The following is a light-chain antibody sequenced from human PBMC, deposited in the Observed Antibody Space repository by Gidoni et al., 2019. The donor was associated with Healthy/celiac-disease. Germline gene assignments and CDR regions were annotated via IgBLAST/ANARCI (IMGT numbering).Light chain of an antibody. V-gene: IGKV3-20*01. CDR2: GAS. CDR3: QQYGSLCS. Sequence: EIVLTQSPGTLSLSPGERATLSCRASQSVSSSYLAWYQQKPGQAPRLLIYGASSRATGIPDRCSGSGSGTDFTLTISRLEPEDFAVFHCQQYGSLCSFGQGTKLEIK. J-gene: IGKJ2*04. CDR1: QSVSSSY.